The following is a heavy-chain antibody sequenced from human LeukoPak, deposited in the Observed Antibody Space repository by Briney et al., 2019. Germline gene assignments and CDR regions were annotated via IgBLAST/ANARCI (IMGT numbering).Heavy chain of an antibody. V-gene: IGHV4-34*01. D-gene: IGHD3-10*01. J-gene: IGHJ6*03. CDR2: INHSGST. Sequence: SETLSLTCAVYGGSFSGYYWSWIRQPPGKGLEWIGEINHSGSTNYNPSLKSRVTISVDTSKNQFSLKLSSVTAADTAVYYCARGGRNYYGSGSYSRPFYYYYMDVWGKGTTVTVSS. CDR3: ARGGRNYYGSGSYSRPFYYYYMDV. CDR1: GGSFSGYY.